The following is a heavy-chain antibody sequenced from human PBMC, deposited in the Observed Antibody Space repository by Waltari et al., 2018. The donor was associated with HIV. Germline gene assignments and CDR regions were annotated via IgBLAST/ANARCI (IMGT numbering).Heavy chain of an antibody. D-gene: IGHD3-10*01. CDR3: AGDRTYYSDSGYDYYGMDV. CDR2: INFSAGT. Sequence: QVQLQESGPGLVKPSETLSLTCPVSGVSVVRGSYYWSWIRQSPGKGLEWIGPINFSAGTTYNPQLQSRVTITAGTSKNHSALRLRCGTAADTAVYYCAGDRTYYSDSGYDYYGMDVWGQGTTVTVSS. V-gene: IGHV4-61*03. J-gene: IGHJ6*02. CDR1: GVSVVRGSYY.